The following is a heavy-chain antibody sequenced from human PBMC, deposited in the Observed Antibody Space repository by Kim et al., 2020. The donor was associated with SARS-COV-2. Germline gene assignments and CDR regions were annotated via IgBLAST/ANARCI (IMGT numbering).Heavy chain of an antibody. CDR1: GGSFSGYY. Sequence: SETLSLTCAVYGGSFSGYYWSWIRQPPGKGLEWIGEINHSGSTNYNPSLKSRVTISVDTSKNQFSLKLSSVTAADTAVYYCARGRRARMYYFDYWGQGTLVTVSS. CDR3: ARGRRARMYYFDY. CDR2: INHSGST. V-gene: IGHV4-34*01. J-gene: IGHJ4*02.